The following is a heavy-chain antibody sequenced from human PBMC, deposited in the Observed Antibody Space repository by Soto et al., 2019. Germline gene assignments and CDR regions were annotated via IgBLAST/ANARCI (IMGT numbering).Heavy chain of an antibody. J-gene: IGHJ4*02. CDR2: IYWDDDK. V-gene: IGHV2-5*02. CDR1: GFSLSTSGVG. CDR3: ARKSDGDYRYYFDY. D-gene: IGHD4-17*01. Sequence: SGPTLVNPTQTLTLTCTFSGFSLSTSGVGVGWIRQPPGKALEWLALIYWDDDKRYSPSLKSGLTITKDTSKNQVVLTMTNMDPVDTATYYCARKSDGDYRYYFDYWGQGTLVTVSS.